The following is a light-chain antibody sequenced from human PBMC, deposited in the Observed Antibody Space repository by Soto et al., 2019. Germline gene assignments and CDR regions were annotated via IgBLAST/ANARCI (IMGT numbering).Light chain of an antibody. CDR3: QQYGSSPRT. CDR1: QSVASNN. CDR2: GAS. J-gene: IGKJ1*01. Sequence: EIVLTQSPGTLSLSPGERATLSCRASQSVASNNLAWYQQKPGQSPRLLLYGASSRARGIPDRFTGSGSGTDFILTISRLEPEDFAVYYCQQYGSSPRTFGQGTRVEIK. V-gene: IGKV3-20*01.